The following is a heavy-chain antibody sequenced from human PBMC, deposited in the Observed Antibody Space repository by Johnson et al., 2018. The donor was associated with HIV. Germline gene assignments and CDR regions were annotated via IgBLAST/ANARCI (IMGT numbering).Heavy chain of an antibody. Sequence: VQLVESGGGLVQPGGSLRLSCAASGFSFSSYWMSWVRQAPGKGLEWVGRIKSKTDGGTTDYAAPVKGRFTISRDDSKNTLYLQMNSLIPEDTAVYYCAKVSGWYTWGVFDIWGQGTMVTVSS. J-gene: IGHJ3*02. CDR1: GFSFSSYW. CDR3: AKVSGWYTWGVFDI. CDR2: IKSKTDGGTT. V-gene: IGHV3-15*01. D-gene: IGHD6-19*01.